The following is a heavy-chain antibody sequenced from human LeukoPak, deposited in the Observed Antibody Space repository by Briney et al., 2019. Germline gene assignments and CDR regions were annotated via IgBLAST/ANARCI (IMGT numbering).Heavy chain of an antibody. D-gene: IGHD1-26*01. CDR1: GGSISSYY. CDR3: ARNFATHSGSYYPV. Sequence: SETLSLTCTVSGGSISSYYLSWIRQPHGKGLEWIGYIYYSGSTNYNPSLKSRVTISVDTSKNQFSLKLSSVTAADTAVYYCARNFATHSGSYYPVWGQGTLVTVSS. J-gene: IGHJ4*02. V-gene: IGHV4-59*01. CDR2: IYYSGST.